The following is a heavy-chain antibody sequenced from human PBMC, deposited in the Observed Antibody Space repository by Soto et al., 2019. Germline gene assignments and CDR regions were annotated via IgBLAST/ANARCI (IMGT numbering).Heavy chain of an antibody. V-gene: IGHV1-18*04. CDR1: GYTFTSYG. J-gene: IGHJ4*02. CDR3: ARASDGYRSGWYVGYFDY. CDR2: IRAYNGYT. Sequence: QVQLVQSGAEVKKPGASVKVSCKASGYTFTSYGISWVRQAPGQGLEWMGWIRAYNGYTNYAQKFQGRVTITTDTSTSTAYMELSSLISDDTAVYYCARASDGYRSGWYVGYFDYWGQGTLVTVSS. D-gene: IGHD6-19*01.